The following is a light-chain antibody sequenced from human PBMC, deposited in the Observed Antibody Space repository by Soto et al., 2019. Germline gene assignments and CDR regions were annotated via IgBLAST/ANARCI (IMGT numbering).Light chain of an antibody. J-gene: IGLJ1*01. V-gene: IGLV1-44*01. CDR3: AAWDDSLNGYV. CDR2: SNN. Sequence: QSVLTQPPSASGTPGQRVTTSCSGSSSNIGSNTVNWYQQLPGTAPKLLIYSNNQRPSGVPDRFSGSKPGTSASLAISGLQSEDEADYYCAAWDDSLNGYVFGTGTKLTVL. CDR1: SSNIGSNT.